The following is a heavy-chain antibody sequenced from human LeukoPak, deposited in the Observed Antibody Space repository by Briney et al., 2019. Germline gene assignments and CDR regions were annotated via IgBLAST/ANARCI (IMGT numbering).Heavy chain of an antibody. CDR2: INPNSGGT. CDR3: ARAPLTSAAAGRWYFQH. J-gene: IGHJ1*01. V-gene: IGHV1-2*02. Sequence: GASVKVSCKASGYTFTGYYMHWVRQAPGQGLEWMGWINPNSGGTNYAQKFQGRVTMTRDTSISTAYMELSRLRSDDTAVYYCARAPLTSAAAGRWYFQHWGQGTLVTVSS. CDR1: GYTFTGYY. D-gene: IGHD6-13*01.